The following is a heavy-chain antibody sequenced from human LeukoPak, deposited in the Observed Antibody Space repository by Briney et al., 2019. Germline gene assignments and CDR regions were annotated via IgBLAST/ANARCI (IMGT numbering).Heavy chain of an antibody. CDR1: GGSISSGGYY. CDR3: ARVRLDTAMVSFDY. D-gene: IGHD5-18*01. V-gene: IGHV4-31*03. J-gene: IGHJ4*02. CDR2: IYYSGST. Sequence: PSQTLSLTCTVSGGSISSGGYYWSWIRQHPGKGLEWIGYIYYSGSTYYNPSLKSRVTISVDTSKNQFSLKLSSVTAADTAVYYCARVRLDTAMVSFDYWGQGTLVTVSS.